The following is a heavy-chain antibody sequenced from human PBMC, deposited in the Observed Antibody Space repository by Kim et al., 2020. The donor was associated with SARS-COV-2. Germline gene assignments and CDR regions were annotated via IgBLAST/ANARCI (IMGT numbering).Heavy chain of an antibody. Sequence: SGPTLVNPTQTLTLTCTFSGFSLSTYGVSVGWIRRAPGKALEWLAVIYWDNDNRLSPFLETRLTITKDTSKNQVVLTMTDMDVADTATYFCAHSPSYNWFEAWGHGTLAPGSS. CDR2: IYWDNDN. CDR1: GFSLSTYGVS. V-gene: IGHV2-5*02. J-gene: IGHJ5*01. CDR3: AHSPSYNWFEA.